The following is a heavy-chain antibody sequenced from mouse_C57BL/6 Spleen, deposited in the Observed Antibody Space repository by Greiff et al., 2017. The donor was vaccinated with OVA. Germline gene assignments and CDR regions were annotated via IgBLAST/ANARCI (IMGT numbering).Heavy chain of an antibody. CDR2: INPNNGGT. CDR1: GYTFTDYN. V-gene: IGHV1-18*01. J-gene: IGHJ1*03. D-gene: IGHD1-1*01. CDR3: ARGDYGSSYHWYFDV. Sequence: VQLQQSGPELVKPGASVKIPCKASGYTFTDYNMDWVKQSHGKSLEWIGDINPNNGGTIYNQKFKGKATLTVDKSSSTAYMELRSLTSEDTAVYYCARGDYGSSYHWYFDVWAQGPRSPSPQ.